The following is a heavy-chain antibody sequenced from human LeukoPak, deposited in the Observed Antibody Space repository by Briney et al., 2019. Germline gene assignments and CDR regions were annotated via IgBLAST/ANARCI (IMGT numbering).Heavy chain of an antibody. J-gene: IGHJ4*02. CDR2: IIPILGIA. CDR3: ARSYDSSGYYRTFDY. Sequence: SVKVSCTASGGTFSSYAISWVRQAPGQGLEWMGRIIPILGIANYAQKFQGRVTITADKSTSTAYMELSSLRSEDTAVYYCARSYDSSGYYRTFDYWGQGTLVTVSS. V-gene: IGHV1-69*04. CDR1: GGTFSSYA. D-gene: IGHD3-22*01.